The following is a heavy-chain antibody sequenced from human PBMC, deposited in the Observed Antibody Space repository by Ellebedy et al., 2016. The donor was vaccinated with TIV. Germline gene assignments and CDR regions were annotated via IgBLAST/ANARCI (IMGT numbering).Heavy chain of an antibody. V-gene: IGHV3-21*04. Sequence: GESLKISXAASGITVSSNYMSWVRQAPGKGLEWVSSISSSSSYIYDADSVKGRFTISRDNAKNSLYLQMNSLRAEDTAIYYCTRDAHTSSWEFYYWGQGTLVTVSP. CDR2: ISSSSSYI. CDR3: TRDAHTSSWEFYY. J-gene: IGHJ4*02. CDR1: GITVSSNY. D-gene: IGHD6-13*01.